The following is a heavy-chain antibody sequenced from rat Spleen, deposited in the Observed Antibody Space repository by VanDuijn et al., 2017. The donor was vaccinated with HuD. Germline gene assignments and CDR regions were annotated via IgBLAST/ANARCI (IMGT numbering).Heavy chain of an antibody. J-gene: IGHJ2*01. CDR3: ARRHYGYTDYFDY. V-gene: IGHV5-25*01. CDR1: GFTFNNYW. Sequence: EVQLVESGGGLVQPGSPLKLSCAASGFTFNNYWMTWIRQAPGKGLEWVASISTGGGNTYYRDSVKGRFTISRDNAKSTLSLQMDSLRSEDTATYYCARRHYGYTDYFDYWGQGVMVTVSS. D-gene: IGHD1-9*01. CDR2: ISTGGGNT.